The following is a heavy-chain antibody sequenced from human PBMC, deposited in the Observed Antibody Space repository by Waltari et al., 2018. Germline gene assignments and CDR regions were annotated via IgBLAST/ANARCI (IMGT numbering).Heavy chain of an antibody. CDR1: GYSFTTYW. Sequence: EVQLVQSGVEVRKPGQSLKISCKGSGYSFTTYWIGWVRQMPGKGLEWMGIIYPGDSDNRYSPSFQGQVTISADNSSSTAYLQWSSLKASDTAMYFCARAPTGTSSPYYCDYWGQGTLVTVSS. CDR3: ARAPTGTSSPYYCDY. V-gene: IGHV5-51*01. D-gene: IGHD1-1*01. CDR2: IYPGDSDN. J-gene: IGHJ4*02.